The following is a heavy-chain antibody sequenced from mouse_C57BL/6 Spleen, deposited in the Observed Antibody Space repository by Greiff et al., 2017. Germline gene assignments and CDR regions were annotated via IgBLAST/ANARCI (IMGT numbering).Heavy chain of an antibody. V-gene: IGHV2-5*01. D-gene: IGHD1-1*01. CDR2: IWRGGST. J-gene: IGHJ3*01. CDR3: AKTDYYGSSYQFAY. CDR1: GFSLTSYG. Sequence: VKLMESGPGLVQPSQSLSITCTVSGFSLTSYGVHWVRQSPGKGLEWLGVIWRGGSTDYNAAFMSRLSITKDNSKSQVFFKMNSLQADDTAIYYCAKTDYYGSSYQFAYWGQGTLVTVSA.